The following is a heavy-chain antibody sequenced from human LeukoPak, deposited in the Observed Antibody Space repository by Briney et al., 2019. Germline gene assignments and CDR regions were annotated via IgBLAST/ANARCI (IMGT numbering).Heavy chain of an antibody. V-gene: IGHV3-21*01. CDR3: ARDARSDSNYGPGMDV. J-gene: IGHJ6*02. D-gene: IGHD4-11*01. CDR2: ISSSSSYI. Sequence: GGSLRLSCAASGFTFSSYSMNWVRQAPGEGLEWVSSISSSSSYIYYADSVKGRFTISRDNAKNSLYLQMNSLRAEDTAVYYCARDARSDSNYGPGMDVWGQGTKVTVSS. CDR1: GFTFSSYS.